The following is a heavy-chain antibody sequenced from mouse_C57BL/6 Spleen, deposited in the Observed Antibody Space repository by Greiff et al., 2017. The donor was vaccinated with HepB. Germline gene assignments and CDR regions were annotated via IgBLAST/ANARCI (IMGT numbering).Heavy chain of an antibody. CDR3: ARSRGLKRAMDY. V-gene: IGHV1-69*01. J-gene: IGHJ4*01. Sequence: QVQLQQPGAELVMPGASVKLSCKASGYTFTSYWMHWVKQRPGQGLEWIGEIDPSDSYTNYNQKFKGKSTLTVDKSSSTAYMQLSSLTSEDSAVYYCARSRGLKRAMDYWGQGTSVTVSS. CDR1: GYTFTSYW. D-gene: IGHD2-4*01. CDR2: IDPSDSYT.